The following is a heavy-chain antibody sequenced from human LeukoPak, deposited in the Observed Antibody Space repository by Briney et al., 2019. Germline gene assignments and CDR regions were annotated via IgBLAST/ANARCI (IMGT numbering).Heavy chain of an antibody. Sequence: PSETLSLICTVSGASISSYYWSWIRQPPGKGLEWIGDIYYSGSIKYNPSLKSRVTMSVDTSKNQFSLKLSSVTAADTANYYCARENPSGYYNRPIDYWGQGTLVTVSS. V-gene: IGHV4-59*01. J-gene: IGHJ4*02. CDR1: GASISSYY. CDR3: ARENPSGYYNRPIDY. D-gene: IGHD3-22*01. CDR2: IYYSGSI.